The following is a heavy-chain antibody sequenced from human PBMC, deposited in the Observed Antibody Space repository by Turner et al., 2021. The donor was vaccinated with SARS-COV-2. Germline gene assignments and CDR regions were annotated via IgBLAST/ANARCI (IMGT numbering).Heavy chain of an antibody. D-gene: IGHD1-26*01. CDR1: GGSISSSSYY. CDR3: AGEVVVLTTTHYGMDV. J-gene: IGHJ6*02. V-gene: IGHV4-39*01. CDR2: IYYSGST. Sequence: QLHLQASGPGLVKPSATLSLTCTVSGGSISSSSYYWGWIRQPPGKGLEWIGSIYYSGSTYYNPSLKSRVTISVDTSKNQCSLKLSSVTAADTAVYYCAGEVVVLTTTHYGMDVWGQGTTVTVSS.